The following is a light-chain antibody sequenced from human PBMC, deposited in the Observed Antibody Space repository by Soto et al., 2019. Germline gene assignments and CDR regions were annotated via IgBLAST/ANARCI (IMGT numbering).Light chain of an antibody. J-gene: IGKJ3*01. CDR1: QSVSSSF. V-gene: IGKV3-20*01. CDR2: GAS. CDR3: QHYGNSPPEYT. Sequence: EIVLTQSPGTLSLSPGERATLSCRASQSVSSSFLAWYQQRPGQAPRLLIFGASYRATGIPDRFSGSGSGTDFTLTISRLDPEDFAVSYCQHYGNSPPEYTFGPGTNVDSK.